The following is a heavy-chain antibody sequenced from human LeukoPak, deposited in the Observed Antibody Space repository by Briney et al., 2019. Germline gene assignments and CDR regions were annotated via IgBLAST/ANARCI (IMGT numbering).Heavy chain of an antibody. J-gene: IGHJ4*02. CDR2: FDPEDGET. CDR3: ATDIIGSSWYYFDY. D-gene: IGHD6-13*01. CDR1: GYTLTELS. V-gene: IGHV1-24*01. Sequence: ASVKVSCNVSGYTLTELSMHWVRQAPGKGLEWMGGFDPEDGETIYAQKFQGRVTMTEDTSTNTAYMELSSLRSEDTAVYYCATDIIGSSWYYFDYWGQGTLVTVSS.